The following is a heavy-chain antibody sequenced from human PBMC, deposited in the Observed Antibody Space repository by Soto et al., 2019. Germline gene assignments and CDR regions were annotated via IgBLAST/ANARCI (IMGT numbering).Heavy chain of an antibody. J-gene: IGHJ4*02. CDR2: ISGSGGST. CDR3: AKDLGTLHATYFDY. Sequence: GESLKISCAASGFTFSSYAMSWVRQAPGKGLEWVSAISGSGGSTYYADSVKGRFTIFRDNSKNTLYLQMNSLRAEDTAVYYCAKDLGTLHATYFDYWGQGTLVTVSS. D-gene: IGHD1-1*01. CDR1: GFTFSSYA. V-gene: IGHV3-23*01.